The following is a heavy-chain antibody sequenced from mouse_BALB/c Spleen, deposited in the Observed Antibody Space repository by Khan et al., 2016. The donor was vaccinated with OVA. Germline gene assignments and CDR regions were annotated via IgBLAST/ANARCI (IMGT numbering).Heavy chain of an antibody. Sequence: QVQLKESGAELVRPGTSVKMSCKAAGYTFTNYWIGWVKQRPGHGLEWIGDIYPGGGYTNYNEKFKGKATLTADTSSSTAYMQPSSLTSEDSAVYYCARRGADRATWDYFDYWGQGTSRTVSS. V-gene: IGHV1-63*02. CDR3: ARRGADRATWDYFDY. D-gene: IGHD3-1*01. CDR1: GYTFTNYW. J-gene: IGHJ2*03. CDR2: IYPGGGYT.